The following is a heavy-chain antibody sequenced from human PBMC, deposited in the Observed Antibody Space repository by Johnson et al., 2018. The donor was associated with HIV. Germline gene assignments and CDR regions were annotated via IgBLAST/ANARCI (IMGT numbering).Heavy chain of an antibody. CDR2: ISYDGGIK. V-gene: IGHV3-30-3*01. Sequence: VHLVESGGGVVQPGRSLRLSCAASGFTFSSYAMHWVRQAPGKGLEWVALISYDGGIKYDADSVKGRFTISRDNSKNTLSLQMNSLRPEDTAMYYCARTRRRVGAKPWGAFDIWGQGTAVTVSS. CDR1: GFTFSSYA. D-gene: IGHD1-26*01. J-gene: IGHJ3*02. CDR3: ARTRRRVGAKPWGAFDI.